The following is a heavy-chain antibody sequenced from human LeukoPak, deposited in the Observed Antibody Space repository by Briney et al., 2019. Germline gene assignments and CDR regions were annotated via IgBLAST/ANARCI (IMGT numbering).Heavy chain of an antibody. V-gene: IGHV3-23*01. D-gene: IGHD3-3*01. J-gene: IGHJ3*02. CDR3: ARVLYDYDAFDI. Sequence: GGSLRLSCAASGFSFSNYAMTWVRQAPGKGLEWVSSTSGNADSTHYIDSVKGRFTISRDRSKNTLFLQMNSLRSEDTAVYYCARVLYDYDAFDIWGQGTMVTVSS. CDR2: TSGNADST. CDR1: GFSFSNYA.